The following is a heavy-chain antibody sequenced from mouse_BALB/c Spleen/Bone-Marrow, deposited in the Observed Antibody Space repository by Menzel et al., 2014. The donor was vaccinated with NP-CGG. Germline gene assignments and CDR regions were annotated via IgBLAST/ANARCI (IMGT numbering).Heavy chain of an antibody. CDR1: GYTFTSYY. CDR3: ARSRWDGYDDYAMDY. D-gene: IGHD2-2*01. J-gene: IGHJ4*01. CDR2: IYPGNVNT. V-gene: IGHV1S56*01. Sequence: VKLMESGPELVKPGASVRISCKASGYTFTSYYIHWVKRRPGQGLEWIGWIYPGNVNTKYNEKFKGKATLTADKSSSTAYMQLSSLTSEDSAVYFCARSRWDGYDDYAMDYWGQGTSVTVSS.